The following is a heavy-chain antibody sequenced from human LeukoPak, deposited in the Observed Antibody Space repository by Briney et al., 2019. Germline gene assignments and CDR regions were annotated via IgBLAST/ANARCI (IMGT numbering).Heavy chain of an antibody. D-gene: IGHD2-2*01. Sequence: SETLSLTCTVSGGSISSYYWSWIRQPAGKGLEWIGRIYTSGSTNYNPSLKSRVTMSVDTSKNQFSLKLSSVTAADTAVYYCARDGIVVVPAARYWYFDLWGRGTLVTVSS. V-gene: IGHV4-4*07. CDR2: IYTSGST. CDR3: ARDGIVVVPAARYWYFDL. J-gene: IGHJ2*01. CDR1: GGSISSYY.